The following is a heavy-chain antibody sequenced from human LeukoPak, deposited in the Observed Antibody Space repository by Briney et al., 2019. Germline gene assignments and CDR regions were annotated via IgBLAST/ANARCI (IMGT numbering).Heavy chain of an antibody. J-gene: IGHJ3*02. CDR1: GGTFSSYA. CDR2: IIPIFGTA. D-gene: IGHD1-26*01. V-gene: IGHV1-69*05. Sequence: ASVKVSCKASGGTFSSYAISWVRQAPGQGLEWMGGIIPIFGTANYAQKFQGRVTITTDESTSTAYTELSSLRSEDTAVYYCARETPSGVAVGATGAFDIWGQGTMVTVSS. CDR3: ARETPSGVAVGATGAFDI.